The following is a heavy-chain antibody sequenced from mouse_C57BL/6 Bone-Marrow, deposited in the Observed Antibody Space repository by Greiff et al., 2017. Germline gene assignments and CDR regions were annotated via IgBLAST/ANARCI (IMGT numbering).Heavy chain of an antibody. J-gene: IGHJ4*01. V-gene: IGHV1-74*01. CDR3: AIFAMDD. CDR2: IHPSASDS. Sequence: QVQLQQPGAELVKPGASVKVSCKASGYTFTSYWMHWVKQRPGQGLEWIGRIHPSASDSNYNQKFKGKATLTVDKSSSTAYMQLSSRTSEDSAVYYCAIFAMDDWGQGTSDTVSS. CDR1: GYTFTSYW.